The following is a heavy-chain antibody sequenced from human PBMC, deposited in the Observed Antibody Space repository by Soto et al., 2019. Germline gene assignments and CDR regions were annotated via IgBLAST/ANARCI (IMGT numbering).Heavy chain of an antibody. J-gene: IGHJ6*02. Sequence: GASVKVSCKASGGTISSFGISWLRQAPGQGFEWMGRIIPIFGTASYAQKFQGRVTITADESTSTTYLELSSLRYEDTAVYYCARDWDYGMDVWGQGTTVTVSS. D-gene: IGHD7-27*01. CDR3: ARDWDYGMDV. V-gene: IGHV1-69*13. CDR1: GGTISSFG. CDR2: IIPIFGTA.